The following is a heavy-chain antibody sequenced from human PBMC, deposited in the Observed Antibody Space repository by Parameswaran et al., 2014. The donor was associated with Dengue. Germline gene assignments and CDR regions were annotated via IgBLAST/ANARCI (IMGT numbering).Heavy chain of an antibody. J-gene: IGHJ3*01. CDR2: IDPSDSYT. Sequence: RWIRQPPGKGLEWMGRIDPSDSYTKYSPSLQGHVTLSADKSINTAYLQWSSLKASDSAMYYCAGGFHFWSGPHAFDLWGQGTMVTVSS. D-gene: IGHD3-3*02. V-gene: IGHV5-10-1*01. CDR3: AGGFHFWSGPHAFDL.